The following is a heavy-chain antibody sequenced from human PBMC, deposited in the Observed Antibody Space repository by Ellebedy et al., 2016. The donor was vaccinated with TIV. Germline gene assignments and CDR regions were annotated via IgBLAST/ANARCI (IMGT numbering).Heavy chain of an antibody. J-gene: IGHJ4*02. CDR3: AKGSSSGFNYDRVGFDD. Sequence: GGSLRLSCAASGFTFSSFAMHWVRQAPGKGLEWLSVISGGGASTYHADSVKGRFTITRDNSKNTLYLQLNRLRTEDTAVYYCAKGSSSGFNYDRVGFDDWGQGTLVTVSS. CDR1: GFTFSSFA. CDR2: ISGGGAST. D-gene: IGHD3-22*01. V-gene: IGHV3-23*01.